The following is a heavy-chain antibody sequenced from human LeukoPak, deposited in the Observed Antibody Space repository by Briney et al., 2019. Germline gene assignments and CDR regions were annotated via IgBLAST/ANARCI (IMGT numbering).Heavy chain of an antibody. Sequence: PSETLSLTCAVYGGSFSGYYWSWIRQPPGKGLEWIGEINHSGSTNYNPSLKSRVTISVDTSKNQFSLKLSSVTAADPAVYYCASPVEMATTWGQGTLVTVSS. J-gene: IGHJ5*02. CDR2: INHSGST. V-gene: IGHV4-34*01. CDR1: GGSFSGYY. CDR3: ASPVEMATT. D-gene: IGHD5-24*01.